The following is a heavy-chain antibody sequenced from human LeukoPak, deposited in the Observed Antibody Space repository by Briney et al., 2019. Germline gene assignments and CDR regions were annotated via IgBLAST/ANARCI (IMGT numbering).Heavy chain of an antibody. CDR2: IYYSGST. D-gene: IGHD6-19*01. J-gene: IGHJ4*02. Sequence: SETLSLTCTVSGDSISSYYWSWIRQPPGKGLEWIGYIYYSGSTNYNPSLQSRVTISVDTPKNQFSLKLNSVTAADTAVYYCAREGRSSGWYPTIDYWGQGTLVTVSS. CDR1: GDSISSYY. CDR3: AREGRSSGWYPTIDY. V-gene: IGHV4-59*01.